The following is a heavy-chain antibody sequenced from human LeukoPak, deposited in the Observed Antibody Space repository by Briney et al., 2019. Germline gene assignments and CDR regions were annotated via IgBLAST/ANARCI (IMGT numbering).Heavy chain of an antibody. Sequence: ASVTVSCKASGYTFTGYYIHWVRQAPGQGLEWMAWINPDSGATGYAQKFQGRVTVTRVTSITTAYMNLRRLRSDDTAVYYCTRGPIVTSDWGQGTLVTVSS. CDR2: INPDSGAT. CDR3: TRGPIVTSD. J-gene: IGHJ4*02. CDR1: GYTFTGYY. D-gene: IGHD4-11*01. V-gene: IGHV1-2*02.